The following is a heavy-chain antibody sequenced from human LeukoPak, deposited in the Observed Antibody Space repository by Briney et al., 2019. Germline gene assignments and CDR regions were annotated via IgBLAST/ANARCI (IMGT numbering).Heavy chain of an antibody. Sequence: ASVKVSCKASGGTFSSYAISWVRQAPEQGLEWMGRIIPILGIANYAQKFQGRVTITADKSTSTAYMELSSLRSEDTAVYYCARGSAILTAPLDYWGQGTLVTVSS. CDR3: ARGSAILTAPLDY. V-gene: IGHV1-69*04. J-gene: IGHJ4*02. CDR1: GGTFSSYA. D-gene: IGHD3-9*01. CDR2: IIPILGIA.